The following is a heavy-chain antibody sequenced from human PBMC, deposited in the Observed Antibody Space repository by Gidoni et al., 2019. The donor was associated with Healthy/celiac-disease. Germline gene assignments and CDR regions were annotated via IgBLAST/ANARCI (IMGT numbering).Heavy chain of an antibody. CDR3: ARRRGYSYSWFDP. CDR2: INHSGST. Sequence: QVQLQQRRAGLLKPSETLSLTCAVYGGSFSGYYWSWIRQPPGKGLEWIGEINHSGSTNYNPSLKSRVTISVDTSKNQFSLKLSTVTAADTAVYYCARRRGYSYSWFDPWGQGTLVTVSS. V-gene: IGHV4-34*01. D-gene: IGHD5-18*01. CDR1: GGSFSGYY. J-gene: IGHJ5*02.